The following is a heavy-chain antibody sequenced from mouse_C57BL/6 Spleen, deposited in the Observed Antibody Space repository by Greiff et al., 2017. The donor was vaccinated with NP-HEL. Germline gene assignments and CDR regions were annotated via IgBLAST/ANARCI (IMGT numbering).Heavy chain of an antibody. J-gene: IGHJ2*01. CDR1: GYTFTSYW. CDR3: ARHYYGSSYYFDY. CDR2: INPSNGGT. V-gene: IGHV1-53*01. Sequence: VQLQQSGTELVKPGASVKLSCKASGYTFTSYWMHWVKQRPGQGLEWIGNINPSNGGTNYNEKFKSKATLTVDKSSSTAYMQLSSLTSEDSAVYYCARHYYGSSYYFDYWGQGTTLTVSS. D-gene: IGHD1-1*01.